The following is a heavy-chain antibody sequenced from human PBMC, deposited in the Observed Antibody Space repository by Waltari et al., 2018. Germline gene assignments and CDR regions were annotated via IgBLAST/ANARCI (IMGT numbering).Heavy chain of an antibody. CDR1: GYSFNGYY. Sequence: QVQLLQSGAEVKKPGASVRVSCKASGYSFNGYYIHWVRQAPGQGLEWMGWISPNSGVTNYAQKFQARVTMTRDTSISTAYLELSRLTSDDTAIYYWARDPRWAVTKDYFDFWGQGTLVTVSS. CDR3: ARDPRWAVTKDYFDF. J-gene: IGHJ4*02. CDR2: ISPNSGVT. V-gene: IGHV1-2*02. D-gene: IGHD4-17*01.